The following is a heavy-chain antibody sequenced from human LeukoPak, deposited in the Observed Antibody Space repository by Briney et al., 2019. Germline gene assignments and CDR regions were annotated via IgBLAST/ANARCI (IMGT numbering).Heavy chain of an antibody. Sequence: PSETLSLTCTVSGGSITRSNYYWGWTRQPPGKGLEWIGSIDYRGSTNSNSSVKSRVTISVDTSKNHFSLKLSSVTAADTAVYFCARQIVVAADFDYWGQGTLVTVSS. D-gene: IGHD2-15*01. CDR3: ARQIVVAADFDY. J-gene: IGHJ4*02. CDR1: GGSITRSNYY. V-gene: IGHV4-39*01. CDR2: IDYRGST.